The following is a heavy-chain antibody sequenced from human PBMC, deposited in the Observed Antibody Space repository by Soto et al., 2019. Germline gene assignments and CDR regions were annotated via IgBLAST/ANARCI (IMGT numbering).Heavy chain of an antibody. J-gene: IGHJ3*02. Sequence: SVKVSCKASGGTFSSYAISWVRQAPGQGLEWMGGIIPIFGTANYAQKFQGRVTITADESTSTAYMELSSLRSEDTAVYYCARGPFFDDSSGYPTHTAFYTWGQETMVTISS. D-gene: IGHD3-22*01. V-gene: IGHV1-69*13. CDR1: GGTFSSYA. CDR2: IIPIFGTA. CDR3: ARGPFFDDSSGYPTHTAFYT.